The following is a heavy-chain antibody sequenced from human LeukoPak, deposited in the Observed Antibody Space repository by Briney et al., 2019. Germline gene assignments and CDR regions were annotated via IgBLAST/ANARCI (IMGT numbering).Heavy chain of an antibody. D-gene: IGHD2-15*01. V-gene: IGHV1-18*01. Sequence: ASVKVSCKASGYTFTSYGISWVRQAPGQGLEWMGWISAYNGNTNYAQKLQGRVTKTTDTSTSTAYMELRSLRSDDTAVYYCARVVDSPFCSGGSCYSGYYYYMDVWGKGTTVTVSS. J-gene: IGHJ6*03. CDR2: ISAYNGNT. CDR3: ARVVDSPFCSGGSCYSGYYYYMDV. CDR1: GYTFTSYG.